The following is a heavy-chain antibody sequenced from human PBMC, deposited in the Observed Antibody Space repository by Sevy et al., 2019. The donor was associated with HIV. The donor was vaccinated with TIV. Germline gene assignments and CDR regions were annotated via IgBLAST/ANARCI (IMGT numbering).Heavy chain of an antibody. CDR1: GFTFSNYG. V-gene: IGHV3-30*18. CDR2: ILFDGSKT. J-gene: IGHJ4*02. Sequence: GGSLRLSCAATGFTFSNYGMHWVRQAPGKGLEWVAVILFDGSKTYYADSVKGRFTISRDNSKNTLYLQMNSLRPEDTAVYYCAKPPPLEMWELLNWGLGTLVTVS. D-gene: IGHD1-26*01. CDR3: AKPPPLEMWELLN.